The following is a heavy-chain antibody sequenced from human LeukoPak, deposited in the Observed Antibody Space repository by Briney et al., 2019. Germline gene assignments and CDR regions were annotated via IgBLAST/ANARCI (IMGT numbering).Heavy chain of an antibody. CDR3: ARAPLPHSSGYYFDY. Sequence: SETLSLTCTVSGGSMSTYFWSWVRQPPGKGLEWIGYIYSSGSTDYNPSLKSRVTISIDTSKNQFSLQLNSVTPEDTAVYYCARAPLPHSSGYYFDYWGQGTLVTVSS. CDR2: IYSSGST. D-gene: IGHD6-19*01. J-gene: IGHJ4*02. CDR1: GGSMSTYF. V-gene: IGHV4-59*12.